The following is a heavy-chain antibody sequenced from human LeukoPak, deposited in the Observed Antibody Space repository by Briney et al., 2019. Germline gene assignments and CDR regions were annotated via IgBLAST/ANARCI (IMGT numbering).Heavy chain of an antibody. V-gene: IGHV1-8*01. Sequence: ASVKVSCKASGYTFTSHHINWVRQAAGQGLEWMGWMNPNSGNIVYAQKFQGRVTMTWDTPISTAYMELSSLRSEDTAEYYCARGRPTNLGGIYWGQGTLVTVSS. CDR3: ARGRPTNLGGIY. J-gene: IGHJ4*02. D-gene: IGHD7-27*01. CDR2: MNPNSGNI. CDR1: GYTFTSHH.